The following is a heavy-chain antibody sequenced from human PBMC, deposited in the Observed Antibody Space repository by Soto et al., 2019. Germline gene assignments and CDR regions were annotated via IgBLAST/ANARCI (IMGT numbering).Heavy chain of an antibody. D-gene: IGHD3-3*01. Sequence: QVQLVESGGGVVQPGRSLRLSCAASGFTFSSYGMHWVRQAPGKGLEWVAVIWYDGSNKYYADSVKGRFTISRDNSKNTLYLQMNSLRAEDTAVYYCARVLRSYGMDVRGQGTTVTVSS. V-gene: IGHV3-33*01. J-gene: IGHJ6*02. CDR3: ARVLRSYGMDV. CDR2: IWYDGSNK. CDR1: GFTFSSYG.